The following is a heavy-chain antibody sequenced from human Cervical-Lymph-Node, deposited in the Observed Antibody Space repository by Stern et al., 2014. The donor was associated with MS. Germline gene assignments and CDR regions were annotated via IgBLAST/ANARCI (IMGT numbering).Heavy chain of an antibody. CDR2: IWYDGSNK. V-gene: IGHV3-33*01. CDR1: GFTFSSYG. Sequence: VQLVASGGGVVQPGRSLRLSCAASGFTFSSYGMHWVRQAPGKGLAWVAVIWYDGSNKYYADSVKGRFTISRDNSKNTLYLQMNSLRAEDTAVYYCARDRWYYDSSGILDYWGQGTLVTVSS. CDR3: ARDRWYYDSSGILDY. J-gene: IGHJ4*02. D-gene: IGHD3-22*01.